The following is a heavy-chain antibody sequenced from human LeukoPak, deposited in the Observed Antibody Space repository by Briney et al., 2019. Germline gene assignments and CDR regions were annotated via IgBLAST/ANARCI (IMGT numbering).Heavy chain of an antibody. CDR2: IYYSGST. CDR3: ARHPVTPSYYYYGMDV. V-gene: IGHV4-59*08. D-gene: IGHD4-23*01. CDR1: GGSISSYY. Sequence: SETLSLTCTVSGGSISSYYWSWIRRPPGKGLEWIGYIYYSGSTNYNPSLKNRVTISVDTSKNQFSLKLSSVTAADTAVYYCARHPVTPSYYYYGMDVWGQGTTVTVSS. J-gene: IGHJ6*02.